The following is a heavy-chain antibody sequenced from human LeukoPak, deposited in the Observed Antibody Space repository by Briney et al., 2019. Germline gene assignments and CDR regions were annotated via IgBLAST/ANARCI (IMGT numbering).Heavy chain of an antibody. V-gene: IGHV3-7*01. J-gene: IGHJ4*02. D-gene: IGHD6-13*01. CDR3: ARASYSSSWYYFDY. CDR2: IKQDGSEK. CDR1: GFTFRSYW. Sequence: PGGSLRLSCAASGFTFRSYWMSWVRQAPGKGLEWVANIKQDGSEKYYVDSVKGRFTISRDNAKNSLYLQMNSLRAEDTAVYYCARASYSSSWYYFDYWGQGTLVTVSS.